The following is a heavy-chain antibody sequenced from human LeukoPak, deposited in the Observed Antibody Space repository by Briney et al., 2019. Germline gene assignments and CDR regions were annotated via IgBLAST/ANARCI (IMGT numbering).Heavy chain of an antibody. J-gene: IGHJ5*02. CDR3: ARDRIAARPGWFDP. V-gene: IGHV3-21*01. CDR1: GYTFNSYS. CDR2: ISSSSGYI. Sequence: PGGSLRLSCAASGYTFNSYSMNWVRQAPGKGLEWVSSISSSSGYIYYADPVKGRFTISRDNAKNSLYPQMDSLRAEDTAVYYCARDRIAARPGWFDPWGQGTLVTVSP. D-gene: IGHD6-6*01.